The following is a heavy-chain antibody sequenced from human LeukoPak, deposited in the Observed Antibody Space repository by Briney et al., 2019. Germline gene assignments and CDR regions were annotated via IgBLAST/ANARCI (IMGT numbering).Heavy chain of an antibody. CDR3: AKEGDIVVVPAIDY. J-gene: IGHJ4*02. V-gene: IGHV3-23*01. CDR1: GFTFSSYA. CDR2: ISGSGGST. Sequence: GGSLRLSCAASGFTFSSYAMSWVRQAPGKGLEWVSAISGSGGSTYYADSVKGRFTISRDNSKNTLYLQMNSLRAEDTAVYYSAKEGDIVVVPAIDYWGRGTLVTVSS. D-gene: IGHD2-2*01.